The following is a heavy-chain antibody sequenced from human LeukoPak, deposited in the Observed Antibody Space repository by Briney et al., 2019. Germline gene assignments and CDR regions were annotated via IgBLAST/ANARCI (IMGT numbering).Heavy chain of an antibody. Sequence: ASVKVSCKASGYTFTGYYVHWVRQAPGQGLEWMGWINPNSGDTDYAQKFQGRVTMTRDTSITTAYMELSRLRSDDTAVYYCARDGPYDILTGYSFDYWGQGTLVTVSS. J-gene: IGHJ4*02. CDR2: INPNSGDT. CDR1: GYTFTGYY. V-gene: IGHV1-2*02. CDR3: ARDGPYDILTGYSFDY. D-gene: IGHD3-9*01.